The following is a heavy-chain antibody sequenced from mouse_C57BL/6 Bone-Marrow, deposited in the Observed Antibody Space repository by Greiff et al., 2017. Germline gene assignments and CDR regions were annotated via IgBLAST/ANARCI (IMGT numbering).Heavy chain of an antibody. V-gene: IGHV1-39*01. J-gene: IGHJ4*01. CDR1: GYSFTDYN. D-gene: IGHD2-4*01. CDR3: ARGYDYDYAMDY. Sequence: VQLKQSGPELVKPGASVKISCKASGYSFTDYNMNWVKQSNGKSLEWIGVINPNDGTTSYNQKFKGKATLTVDQSSSKAYMQLNSLTSEDSAVYYCARGYDYDYAMDYWGQGTSVTVSS. CDR2: INPNDGTT.